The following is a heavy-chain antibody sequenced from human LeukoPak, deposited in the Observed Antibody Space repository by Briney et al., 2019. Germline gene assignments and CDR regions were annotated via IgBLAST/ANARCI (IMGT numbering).Heavy chain of an antibody. D-gene: IGHD3-22*01. CDR2: IKDDGSRK. CDR1: GFTFSSYG. Sequence: GGSLRLSCAASGFTFSSYGMHWVRQAPGKGLEWVANIKDDGSRKHDVDSARGRFTISRDNAKNSLYLDMNSLRAEDTAVYYCARECIDGYYESSGYDLWGQGTLVTVSS. J-gene: IGHJ4*02. V-gene: IGHV3-7*01. CDR3: ARECIDGYYESSGYDL.